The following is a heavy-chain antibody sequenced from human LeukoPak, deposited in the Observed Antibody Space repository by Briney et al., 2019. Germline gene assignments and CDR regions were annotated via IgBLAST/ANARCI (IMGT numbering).Heavy chain of an antibody. CDR3: AKDPPPPYGSGSYYMHY. CDR2: INGDGSST. Sequence: GGSLRLSCAASGFTFSSCWMHWVRQAPGKGLVWVSRINGDGSSTTYADSVRGRFTISRDNAKNTLYLQMNSLRAEDTAVYYCAKDPPPPYGSGSYYMHYWGQGTLVTVSS. J-gene: IGHJ4*02. CDR1: GFTFSSCW. D-gene: IGHD3-10*01. V-gene: IGHV3-74*03.